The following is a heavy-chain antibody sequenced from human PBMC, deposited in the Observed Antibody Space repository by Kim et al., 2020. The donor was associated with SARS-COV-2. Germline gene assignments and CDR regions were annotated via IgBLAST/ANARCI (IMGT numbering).Heavy chain of an antibody. Sequence: CSRSVQGNCTISADNSISTAYLQWSSLKASDTAMYYCARSKLYSYGMDVWGQGTTVTVSS. D-gene: IGHD1-7*01. J-gene: IGHJ6*02. V-gene: IGHV5-10-1*01. CDR3: ARSKLYSYGMDV.